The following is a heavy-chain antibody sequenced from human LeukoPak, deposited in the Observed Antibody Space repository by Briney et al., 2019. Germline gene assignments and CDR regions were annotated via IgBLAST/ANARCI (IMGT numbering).Heavy chain of an antibody. V-gene: IGHV3-7*01. CDR2: IKQDGSEK. Sequence: PGGSLRLSCAASGFTFKSSWMSWVRQAPGKGLEWVANIKQDGSEKYYVDSVKGRFTISRDDAKTSVYLQMNSLRAEDTAVYYCARNKGWELPAELDSWGQGTLVTVSS. D-gene: IGHD2-15*01. CDR3: ARNKGWELPAELDS. J-gene: IGHJ4*02. CDR1: GFTFKSSW.